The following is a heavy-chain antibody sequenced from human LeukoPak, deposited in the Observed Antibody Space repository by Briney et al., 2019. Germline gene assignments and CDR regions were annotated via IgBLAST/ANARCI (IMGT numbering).Heavy chain of an antibody. J-gene: IGHJ3*02. CDR1: GGSISSSSYY. Sequence: PSETLSLTCTVSGGSISSSSYYWGWIRQPPGKGLEWIGSIYYSGSTNYNPSLKSRVTISVDTSKNQLSLKLSSVTAADTAVYYCARQNYDIDDAFDIWGQGTMVTVSS. V-gene: IGHV4-39*07. CDR2: IYYSGST. CDR3: ARQNYDIDDAFDI. D-gene: IGHD3-9*01.